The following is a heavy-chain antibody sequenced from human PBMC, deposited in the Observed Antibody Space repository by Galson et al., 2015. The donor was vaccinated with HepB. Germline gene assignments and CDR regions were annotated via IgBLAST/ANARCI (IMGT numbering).Heavy chain of an antibody. J-gene: IGHJ4*02. D-gene: IGHD4-17*01. CDR3: ARSTPDYGDSTPALIDY. CDR2: MYYTGST. CDR1: GGSISSYY. V-gene: IGHV4-59*01. Sequence: ETLSLTCTVSGGSISSYYWSWLRQPPGKGLEWIGYMYYTGSTHYNPSLKSRVTISKDTSKNQFSLKLSSVTAADTAVYYCARSTPDYGDSTPALIDYWGQGTLVTVS.